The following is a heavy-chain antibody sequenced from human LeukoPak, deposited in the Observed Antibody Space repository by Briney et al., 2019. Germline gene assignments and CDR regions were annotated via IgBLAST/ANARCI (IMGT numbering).Heavy chain of an antibody. J-gene: IGHJ3*02. V-gene: IGHV3-20*01. Sequence: PGGSLRLSCAASGFTFDDYGMSWVRQAPGKGLEWVSGINWNGGSTGYADSVKGRFTISRDNAKNSLYLQMNSLRAEDTALYHCARDREQWLVRAGAFDIWGQGTMVTVSS. D-gene: IGHD6-19*01. CDR3: ARDREQWLVRAGAFDI. CDR2: INWNGGST. CDR1: GFTFDDYG.